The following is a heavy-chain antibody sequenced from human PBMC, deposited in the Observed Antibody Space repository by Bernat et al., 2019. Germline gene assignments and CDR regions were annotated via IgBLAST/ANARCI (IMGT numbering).Heavy chain of an antibody. CDR3: AREQTELFHDFWSGYEGRYYYFYYMDV. J-gene: IGHJ6*03. Sequence: QVQLQQWGAGLLKPSETLSLTCGVYGGSFSNYSWSWIRQPPGKGLEWIGEINHSGSTDYNPSLATRVTISIASSRNQCSLKLSSVTAADTAVYYCAREQTELFHDFWSGYEGRYYYFYYMDVWGEGTSVTVSS. D-gene: IGHD3-3*01. CDR1: GGSFSNYS. V-gene: IGHV4-34*01. CDR2: INHSGST.